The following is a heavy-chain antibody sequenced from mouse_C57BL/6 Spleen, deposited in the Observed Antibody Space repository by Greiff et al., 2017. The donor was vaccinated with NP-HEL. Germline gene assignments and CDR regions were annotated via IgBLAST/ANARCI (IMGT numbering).Heavy chain of an antibody. J-gene: IGHJ4*01. V-gene: IGHV1-78*01. CDR1: GYTFTDHT. D-gene: IGHD2-3*01. CDR3: ARSGYYRPHAMDY. CDR2: IYPRDGST. Sequence: VKVVESDAELVKPGASVKISCKVSGYTFTDHTIHWMKQRPEQGLEWIGYIYPRDGSTKYNEKFKGKATLTADKSSSTAYMQLNSLTSEDSAVYFCARSGYYRPHAMDYWGQGTSVTVSS.